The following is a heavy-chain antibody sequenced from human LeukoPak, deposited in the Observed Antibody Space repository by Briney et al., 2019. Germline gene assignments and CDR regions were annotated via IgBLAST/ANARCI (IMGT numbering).Heavy chain of an antibody. V-gene: IGHV3-30*03. D-gene: IGHD2-15*01. J-gene: IGHJ4*02. CDR3: AGYYCSSGTCRKYLDY. CDR2: VSYDGSFK. CDR1: GFTFNSYG. Sequence: GGSLRLSCAASGFTFNSYGLHWVRQAPGKGLEWVAVVSYDGSFKYYTDSVKGRFTISRDNSKNTLFLQMSSLRAEDTAEYYCAGYYCSSGTCRKYLDYWGQGTLVTVSS.